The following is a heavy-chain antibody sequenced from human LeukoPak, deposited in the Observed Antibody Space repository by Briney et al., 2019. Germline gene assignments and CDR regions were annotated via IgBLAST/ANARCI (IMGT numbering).Heavy chain of an antibody. V-gene: IGHV4-61*01. Sequence: SETLSLTCTVSGGSVSSGSYYWSWIRQPPGKGLEWIGYIYYSGSTNYNPSLKSRVTISVDTSKNQFPLKLSSVTAADTAVYYCARGYCSSTSCYEGGYYFDYWGQGTLVTVSS. CDR1: GGSVSSGSYY. CDR2: IYYSGST. CDR3: ARGYCSSTSCYEGGYYFDY. J-gene: IGHJ4*02. D-gene: IGHD2-2*01.